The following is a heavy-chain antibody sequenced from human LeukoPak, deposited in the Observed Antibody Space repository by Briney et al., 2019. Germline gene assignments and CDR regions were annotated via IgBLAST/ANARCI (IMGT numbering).Heavy chain of an antibody. Sequence: SETLSLTCTVSGGSISSYYWSWIRQPPGKGLEWIGYIYYSGSTNYNPSLKSRVTISVDTSKNQFSLKLSSVTAADTAVYYCARDSYDFWSGRDAFDIWGQGTMVTVSS. D-gene: IGHD3-3*01. CDR1: GGSISSYY. CDR3: ARDSYDFWSGRDAFDI. J-gene: IGHJ3*02. V-gene: IGHV4-59*12. CDR2: IYYSGST.